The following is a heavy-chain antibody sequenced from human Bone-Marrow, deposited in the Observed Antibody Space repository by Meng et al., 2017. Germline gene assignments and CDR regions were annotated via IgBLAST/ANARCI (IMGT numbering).Heavy chain of an antibody. V-gene: IGHV1-69*02. Sequence: SVKVSCKASGGTFSSYTISWVRQAPGQGLEWMGRIIPILGIANYAQKFQGRVTITADKSTSTAYMELSSLRSEGTAVYYCARVQGIAAAGQYYFDYWGQGTLVTVSS. D-gene: IGHD6-13*01. CDR1: GGTFSSYT. J-gene: IGHJ4*02. CDR2: IIPILGIA. CDR3: ARVQGIAAAGQYYFDY.